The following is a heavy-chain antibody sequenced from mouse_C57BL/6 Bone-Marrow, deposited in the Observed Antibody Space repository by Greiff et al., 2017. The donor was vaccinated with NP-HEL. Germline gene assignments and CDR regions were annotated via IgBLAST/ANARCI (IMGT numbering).Heavy chain of an antibody. V-gene: IGHV14-4*01. CDR1: GFNIKDDY. D-gene: IGHD2-3*01. Sequence: EVKLMESGAELVRPGASVKLSCTASGFNIKDDYMHWVKQRPEQGLEWIGWIDPENGDTEYASKFQGKATITADTSSNTAYLQLSSLTSEDTAVYYCTTVIPVGYYVPFDYWGQGTTLTVSS. CDR3: TTVIPVGYYVPFDY. CDR2: IDPENGDT. J-gene: IGHJ2*01.